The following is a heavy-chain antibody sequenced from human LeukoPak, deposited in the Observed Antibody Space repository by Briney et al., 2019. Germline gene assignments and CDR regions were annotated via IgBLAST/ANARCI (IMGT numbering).Heavy chain of an antibody. Sequence: ASVKVSCKASGYTFTSYYMHWVRQAPGQGLEWMGWINPNSGGTNYAQKFQGRVTMSRDTSTSTVYMELSSLRSEDTAVYYCVREGGGDRGRAFDMWGQGTMVTVSS. CDR2: INPNSGGT. J-gene: IGHJ3*02. D-gene: IGHD2-21*02. V-gene: IGHV1-2*02. CDR1: GYTFTSYY. CDR3: VREGGGDRGRAFDM.